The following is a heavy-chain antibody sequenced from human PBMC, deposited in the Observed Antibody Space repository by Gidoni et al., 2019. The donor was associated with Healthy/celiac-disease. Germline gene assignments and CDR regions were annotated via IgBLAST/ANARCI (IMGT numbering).Heavy chain of an antibody. CDR1: GGSISNYY. J-gene: IGHJ4*02. D-gene: IGHD3-16*02. V-gene: IGHV4-59*01. CDR3: ARVVGPVRLGELSSTFDY. CDR2: IYYSGST. Sequence: QVQLQESGPGLVKPSETLSLTCTVSGGSISNYYLSWIRQPPGKGLEWIGYIYYSGSTNYTPSLKSRVTISVDTSKNQFSLKLSSVTAADTAVYYCARVVGPVRLGELSSTFDYWGQGTLVTVSS.